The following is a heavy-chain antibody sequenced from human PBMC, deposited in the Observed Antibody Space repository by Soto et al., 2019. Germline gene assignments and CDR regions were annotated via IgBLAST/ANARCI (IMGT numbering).Heavy chain of an antibody. V-gene: IGHV4-39*01. CDR3: ARHPWRGEQQLWFDY. CDR2: IYYSGST. J-gene: IGHJ4*02. D-gene: IGHD6-13*01. CDR1: GGSISSSSYY. Sequence: QLQLQESGPGLVKPSETLSLTCTDSGGSISSSSYYWGWIRQHPGKGLEWIGSIYYSGSTYYNPSLKSRVTISVDTSKNPFCLKLSSVSAADTAVYYCARHPWRGEQQLWFDYWGQGTLVTVSS.